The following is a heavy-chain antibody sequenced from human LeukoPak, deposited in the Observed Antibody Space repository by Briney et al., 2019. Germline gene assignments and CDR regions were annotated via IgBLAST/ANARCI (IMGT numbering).Heavy chain of an antibody. Sequence: ASVKVSCKASGYTFTSYGISWVRQAPGQGLEWMGWINPNSGGTNYAQKFQGRVTMTRDTSISTAYMELSRLRSDDTAVYYCARVPPRWFGERNQLNDYWGQGTLVTVSS. J-gene: IGHJ4*02. CDR2: INPNSGGT. CDR1: GYTFTSYG. D-gene: IGHD3-10*01. CDR3: ARVPPRWFGERNQLNDY. V-gene: IGHV1-2*02.